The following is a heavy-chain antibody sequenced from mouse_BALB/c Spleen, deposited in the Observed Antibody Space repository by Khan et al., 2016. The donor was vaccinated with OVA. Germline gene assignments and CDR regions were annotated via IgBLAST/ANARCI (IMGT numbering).Heavy chain of an antibody. CDR3: ARDGSRYNYAMDD. J-gene: IGHJ4*01. Sequence: EVQLVESGPGLVKPSQSLSLTCTVTGYSITSDYAWNWIRQFPGNKLEWMGYISYSGSTNYNPALKSRISITRATSKNQFFLQLNSVTTEDTATYYCARDGSRYNYAMDDWGKGTSVTVSS. CDR2: ISYSGST. V-gene: IGHV3-2*02. CDR1: GYSITSDYA. D-gene: IGHD2-3*01.